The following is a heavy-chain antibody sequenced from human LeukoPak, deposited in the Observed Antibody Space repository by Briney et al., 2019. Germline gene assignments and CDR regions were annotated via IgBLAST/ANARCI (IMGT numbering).Heavy chain of an antibody. D-gene: IGHD1-26*01. CDR2: ISTDESYK. CDR1: GFTFSNHD. Sequence: ATTLRLSCAASGFTFSNHDLHWLPQAPGQGLVGKTGISTDESYKSYAGCVKGRFTISRDNSKNTLYLQMNSLRAEDTAAYYCARETGSSGAFDIWGQGTMVTVSS. CDR3: ARETGSSGAFDI. J-gene: IGHJ3*02. V-gene: IGHV3-30-3*01.